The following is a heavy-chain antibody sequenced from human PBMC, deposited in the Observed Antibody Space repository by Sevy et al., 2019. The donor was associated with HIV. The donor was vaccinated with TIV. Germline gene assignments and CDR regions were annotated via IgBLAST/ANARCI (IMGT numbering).Heavy chain of an antibody. CDR3: ARGRAFDI. J-gene: IGHJ3*02. Sequence: SETLSLTCNVSGDSISSRSHYWGWIRQPPGEGLEWIGYIFYRGETHYNPSLESRVTISLDMSKNQFSLKLTSMTAADTAVYYCARGRAFDIWGQGTMVTVSS. V-gene: IGHV4-39*01. CDR1: GDSISSRSHY. CDR2: IFYRGET.